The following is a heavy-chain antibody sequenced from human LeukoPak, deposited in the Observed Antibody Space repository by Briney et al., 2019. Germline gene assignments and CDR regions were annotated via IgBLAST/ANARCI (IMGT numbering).Heavy chain of an antibody. CDR2: INPNSGGT. J-gene: IGHJ4*02. CDR3: ARAPIVGATRAAFDY. D-gene: IGHD1-26*01. CDR1: GYTFTGYY. V-gene: IGHV1-2*02. Sequence: ASVKVSCKASGYTFTGYYMHWVRPAPGQGLEWMGWINPNSGGTNYAQKFQGRVTMTRDTSISTAYMELSRLRSDDTAVYYCARAPIVGATRAAFDYWGQGTLVTVSS.